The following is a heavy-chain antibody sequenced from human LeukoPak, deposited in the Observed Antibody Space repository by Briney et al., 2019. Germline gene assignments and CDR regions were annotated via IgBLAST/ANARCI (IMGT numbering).Heavy chain of an antibody. Sequence: ASVKVSCKASGYTFTSYDINWVRQATGQGLEWLGWMNPNSGNTGYAQKLQGRVTMTRNTSISTAYMELSSLRSEDTAVYYCARGRYYGSGSFYMDVWGKGTTVTISS. CDR2: MNPNSGNT. J-gene: IGHJ6*03. CDR1: GYTFTSYD. CDR3: ARGRYYGSGSFYMDV. V-gene: IGHV1-8*01. D-gene: IGHD3-10*01.